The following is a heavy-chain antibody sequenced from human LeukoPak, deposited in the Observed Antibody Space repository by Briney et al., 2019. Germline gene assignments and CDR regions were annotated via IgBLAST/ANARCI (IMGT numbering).Heavy chain of an antibody. CDR2: IYYSGST. CDR3: ARGWHYYGSGSYGSMDV. J-gene: IGHJ6*02. Sequence: SQTLSLTCTVSGGSISSGGYYWSWIRQHPGKGLEWIGYIYYSGSTYYNPSLKSRVTISVDTSKNQFSLKLSSVTAADTAVYYCARGWHYYGSGSYGSMDVWGQGTTVTVSS. V-gene: IGHV4-31*03. CDR1: GGSISSGGYY. D-gene: IGHD3-10*01.